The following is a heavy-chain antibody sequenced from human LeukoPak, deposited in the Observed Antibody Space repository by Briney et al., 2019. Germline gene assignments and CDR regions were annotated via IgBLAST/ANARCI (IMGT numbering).Heavy chain of an antibody. Sequence: SVKVSCKASGGTFSSYAISWVRQAPGQGLEWMGGIIPVFGTTNYAQKFQGRVTITTDESTSTAYMELSSQRSEDTAVYYCAREGYCSSPSCPYYFDYWGQGTLVTVSS. V-gene: IGHV1-69*05. CDR3: AREGYCSSPSCPYYFDY. J-gene: IGHJ4*02. D-gene: IGHD2-2*01. CDR1: GGTFSSYA. CDR2: IIPVFGTT.